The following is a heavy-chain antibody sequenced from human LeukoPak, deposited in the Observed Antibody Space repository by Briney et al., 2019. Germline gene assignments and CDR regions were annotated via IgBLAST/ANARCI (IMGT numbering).Heavy chain of an antibody. CDR3: ARGVDCTSTSCYAGGWFDP. J-gene: IGHJ5*02. CDR2: ISSSSSTI. Sequence: SGGSLRLSCAASGFTLSSYSMNWVRQAPGKGLEWVSYISSSSSTIYYADSVKGRFTISRDNAKNSLYLQMNILRAEETAVYYCARGVDCTSTSCYAGGWFDPWGQGTLVTVSS. CDR1: GFTLSSYS. V-gene: IGHV3-48*01. D-gene: IGHD2-2*01.